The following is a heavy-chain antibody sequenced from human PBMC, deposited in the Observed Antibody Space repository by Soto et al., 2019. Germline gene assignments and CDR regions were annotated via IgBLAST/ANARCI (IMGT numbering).Heavy chain of an antibody. CDR2: FSGGRDTT. D-gene: IGHD2-21*01. Sequence: PGGSLRLSCVDSGFPFSSDAMSWVRQAPWQGLEWVATFSGGRDTTWHADSVKGRFTVSRDSSKNTLSLQMNSLRPEDTALYYCAKATSATCTGSICYSFDYWGQGTLVTVSS. CDR1: GFPFSSDA. J-gene: IGHJ4*02. CDR3: AKATSATCTGSICYSFDY. V-gene: IGHV3-23*01.